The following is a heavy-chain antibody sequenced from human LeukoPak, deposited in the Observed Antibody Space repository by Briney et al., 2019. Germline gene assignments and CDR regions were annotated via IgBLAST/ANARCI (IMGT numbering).Heavy chain of an antibody. CDR1: SSIFTSYW. V-gene: IGHV5-51*01. J-gene: IGHJ4*02. CDR3: ARHPRAARRKYYFDY. Sequence: GASLQISGKGSSSIFTSYWIGWVRPLPGKGLEWMGIIYPGDSDTRYSPSFQGQVTISADKSISTAYLQWSSPKASDTAMYYCARHPRAARRKYYFDYWGQGTLVTVSS. CDR2: IYPGDSDT. D-gene: IGHD6-6*01.